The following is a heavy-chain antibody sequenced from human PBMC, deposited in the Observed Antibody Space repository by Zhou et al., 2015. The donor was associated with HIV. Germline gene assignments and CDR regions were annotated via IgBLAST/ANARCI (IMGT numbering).Heavy chain of an antibody. Sequence: QVQLVQSGAAVEKPGASMKVSCKASGYSFTDYYIHWVRQAPGQGLEWMGCMRPDFVTHYAQRFQGRVTFTSDTSISTAYMELSRLRSDDTVLLYCARVKGDIGTMGSGRPLDGMDVVGPRDHGHRLL. CDR2: MRPDFVT. V-gene: IGHV1-2*02. CDR3: ARVKGDIGTMGSGRPLDGMDV. J-gene: IGHJ6*02. D-gene: IGHD3-10*01. CDR1: GYSFTDYY.